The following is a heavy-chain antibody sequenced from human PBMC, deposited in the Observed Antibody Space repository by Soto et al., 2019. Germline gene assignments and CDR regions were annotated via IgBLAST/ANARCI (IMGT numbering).Heavy chain of an antibody. CDR3: AKGRTFFDF. CDR1: GFTFSGYN. V-gene: IGHV3-23*01. Sequence: GGSLRLSCAASGFTFSGYNMNWVRQAPGKGLEWVSDISDSDGGTHYADSVKGRFTISRDNAKNTLYLQMDRLRVEDAAVYYCAKGRTFFDFWGQGTLVTVSS. J-gene: IGHJ4*02. CDR2: ISDSDGGT.